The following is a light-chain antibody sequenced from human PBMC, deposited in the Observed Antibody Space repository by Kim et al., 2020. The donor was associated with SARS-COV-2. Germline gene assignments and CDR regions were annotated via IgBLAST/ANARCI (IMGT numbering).Light chain of an antibody. Sequence: SYELTQPPSVSVAPGKTARITCGGNNIGSKSVHWYQQKPGQAPVLVIYYDSDRPSGIPERFPGSNSGNTATLTISRVEAGDEADYYWQVWDSSSDHGIFG. CDR3: QVWDSSSDHGI. V-gene: IGLV3-21*04. CDR2: YDS. CDR1: NIGSKS. J-gene: IGLJ2*01.